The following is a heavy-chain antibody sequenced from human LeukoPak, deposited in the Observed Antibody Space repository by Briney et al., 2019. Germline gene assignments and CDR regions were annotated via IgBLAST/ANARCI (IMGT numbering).Heavy chain of an antibody. CDR3: ARDRGGTGDFDY. D-gene: IGHD1-1*01. CDR2: INADNGDT. Sequence: ASVKVSCTASGYTFTSNVIHWVRRAPGQRLEWMGWINADNGDTKYSQKFQGRVTIARDTSASTAYMELSSLRLEDTAVYYCARDRGGTGDFDYWGQGTLVTVSS. CDR1: GYTFTSNV. V-gene: IGHV1-3*01. J-gene: IGHJ4*02.